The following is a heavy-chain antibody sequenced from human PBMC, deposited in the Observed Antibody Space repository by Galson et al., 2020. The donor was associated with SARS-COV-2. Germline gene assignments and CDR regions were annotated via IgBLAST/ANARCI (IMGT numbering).Heavy chain of an antibody. D-gene: IGHD5-12*01. V-gene: IGHV3-23*03. CDR2: TYSGGST. J-gene: IGHJ4*02. CDR3: AKDRLLATALDY. Sequence: GGSLRLSCVASGFAFSTYAMSWVRQAPGKGLEWVSITYSGGSTYYADSVKGRFIISRDNSNNTLYLQMNSLRVEDTAIYYCAKDRLLATALDYWGQGTLVTVS. CDR1: GFAFSTYA.